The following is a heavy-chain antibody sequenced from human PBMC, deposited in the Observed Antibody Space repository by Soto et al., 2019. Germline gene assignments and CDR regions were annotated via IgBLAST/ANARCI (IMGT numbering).Heavy chain of an antibody. CDR2: IIPIFGTA. D-gene: IGHD3-22*01. Sequence: GASVKVSCKASGGTFSSYAISWVRQAPGQGLEWMGGIIPIFGTANYAQKFQGRVTITADKSTSTAYMELSSLRSEDTAVYYCARTMIVVVRGYDWFDPWGQGTLVTAPQ. CDR3: ARTMIVVVRGYDWFDP. J-gene: IGHJ5*02. V-gene: IGHV1-69*06. CDR1: GGTFSSYA.